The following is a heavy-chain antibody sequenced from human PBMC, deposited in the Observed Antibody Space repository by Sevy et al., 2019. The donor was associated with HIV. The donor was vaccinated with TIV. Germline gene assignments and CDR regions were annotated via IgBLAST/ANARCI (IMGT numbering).Heavy chain of an antibody. CDR2: ISSSSSYI. CDR3: AREVVPDIVVVVAATPNWFDP. V-gene: IGHV3-21*01. CDR1: GFTFSSYS. Sequence: GGSLRLSCAASGFTFSSYSMNWVRQAPGKGLEWVSSISSSSSYIYYADSVKGRFTMSRDNAKNSLYLQMNSLRAEDTAVYYCAREVVPDIVVVVAATPNWFDPWGQGTLVTVSS. D-gene: IGHD2-15*01. J-gene: IGHJ5*02.